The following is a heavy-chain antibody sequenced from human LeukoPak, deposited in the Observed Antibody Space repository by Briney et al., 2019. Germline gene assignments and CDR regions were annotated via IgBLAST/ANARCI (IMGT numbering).Heavy chain of an antibody. D-gene: IGHD3-22*01. CDR2: ISASTSSI. CDR3: AASSGSGNYAYYFDY. J-gene: IGHJ4*02. V-gene: IGHV3-48*04. Sequence: GGSLGFSWPASGFTFRGSVVHWSGQAPGKGLEGVSYISASTSSIYYADSVKGRFTISRDIGKNSLYLQMNSLRAEDTAVYYCAASSGSGNYAYYFDYWGQGTLVTVSS. CDR1: GFTFRGSV.